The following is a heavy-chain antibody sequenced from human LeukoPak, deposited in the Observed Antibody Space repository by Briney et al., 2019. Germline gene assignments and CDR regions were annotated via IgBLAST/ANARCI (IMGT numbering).Heavy chain of an antibody. CDR1: GFTFSRLA. CDR2: ISASGP. V-gene: IGHV3-23*01. Sequence: GGSLRLSCAASGFTFSRLAMTWVRQAPGKGLEWVSTISASGPYYADAVRGRFTISRGNSRNTLSLQMDSLRAEDTAVHYCAKDHESDGYPCLDHWGLGTLVTVSS. J-gene: IGHJ4*02. CDR3: AKDHESDGYPCLDH. D-gene: IGHD3-22*01.